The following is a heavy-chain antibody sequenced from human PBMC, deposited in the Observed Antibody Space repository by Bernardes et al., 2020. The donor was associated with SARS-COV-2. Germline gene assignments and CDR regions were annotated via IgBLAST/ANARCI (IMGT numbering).Heavy chain of an antibody. CDR1: GFTFSASW. D-gene: IGHD2-2*01. Sequence: GGALLLSCVDSGFTFSASWMSWVRQAPGQGLEWVANIKQDGSEKNYLDSVKGRFIISRDNSKNSLYLEMNSLRAEDTAVYYCAREGSSSFFDYWGPGTPV. CDR3: AREGSSSFFDY. V-gene: IGHV3-7*04. CDR2: IKQDGSEK. J-gene: IGHJ4*02.